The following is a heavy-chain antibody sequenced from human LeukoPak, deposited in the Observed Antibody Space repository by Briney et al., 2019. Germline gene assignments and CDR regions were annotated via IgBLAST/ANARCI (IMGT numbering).Heavy chain of an antibody. D-gene: IGHD1-14*01. CDR3: ARSLSSPRRDYYYYMDV. V-gene: IGHV1-18*01. Sequence: GASVKVSCKASGYTFTSYGISWVRQAPGQGLEWMGWISAYNGNTNYAQKLQGRVTMTTDTSTSTAYMELRSLRSDDTAVYYCARSLSSPRRDYYYYMDVWGKGTTVTVSS. CDR2: ISAYNGNT. J-gene: IGHJ6*03. CDR1: GYTFTSYG.